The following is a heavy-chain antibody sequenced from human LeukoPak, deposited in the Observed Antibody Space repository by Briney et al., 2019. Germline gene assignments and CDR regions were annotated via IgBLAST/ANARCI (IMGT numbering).Heavy chain of an antibody. CDR3: ARDNYYDSSGLYYFDY. D-gene: IGHD3-22*01. CDR2: IYYIGST. V-gene: IGHV4-59*12. J-gene: IGHJ4*02. Sequence: PSETLSLTCTVSGGSISSYYWSWIRQPPGKGLEWIGYIYYIGSTNYNPSLKSRVTISVDTSKNQVSLKLSSVTAADTAVYYCARDNYYDSSGLYYFDYWGQGTLVTVSS. CDR1: GGSISSYY.